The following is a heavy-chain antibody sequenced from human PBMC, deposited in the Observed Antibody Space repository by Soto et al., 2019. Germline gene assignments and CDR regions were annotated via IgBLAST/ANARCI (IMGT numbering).Heavy chain of an antibody. CDR3: AKLGAGGGRPY. D-gene: IGHD2-15*01. J-gene: IGHJ4*02. CDR1: GFLINNYG. V-gene: IGHV3-23*01. CDR2: ISGSGGST. Sequence: EVQLLESGGGLVQPGGSLGLSCVASGFLINNYGMTWVRQAPGKGLQWVSAISGSGGSTDYEDSVRARFTISRDNSKSTVYLQMNSLRAEDTAVYYCAKLGAGGGRPYWGQGTLVTVSS.